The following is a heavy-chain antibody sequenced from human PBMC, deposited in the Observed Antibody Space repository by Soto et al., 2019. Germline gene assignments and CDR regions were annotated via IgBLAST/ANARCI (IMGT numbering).Heavy chain of an antibody. CDR3: ARHRGYTYGTDY. V-gene: IGHV4-39*01. Sequence: TSETLSLTCTVSGGAISSSSYYWGWIRQPPGRGLEWIGNIYYSGSTYYNPSLKSRVTISVDTSKNQFSLNLSSVTAADTAVYYCARHRGYTYGTDYWGQGTLVTVSS. CDR1: GGAISSSSYY. D-gene: IGHD5-18*01. J-gene: IGHJ4*02. CDR2: IYYSGST.